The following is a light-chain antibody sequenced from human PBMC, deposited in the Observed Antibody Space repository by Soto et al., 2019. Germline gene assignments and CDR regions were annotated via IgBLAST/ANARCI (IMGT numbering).Light chain of an antibody. V-gene: IGLV4-69*01. Sequence: QPVLTQSPSASASLGASVKLTCTLSSGHSSYAIAWHQQQTEKGPRYLMKLNSDGSHSKGDGIPDRFSGSSSGAERYLTISSLQSEDEADYYCQSYDSSLSAWVFGGGTKLTVL. CDR1: SGHSSYA. CDR3: QSYDSSLSAWV. CDR2: LNSDGSH. J-gene: IGLJ3*02.